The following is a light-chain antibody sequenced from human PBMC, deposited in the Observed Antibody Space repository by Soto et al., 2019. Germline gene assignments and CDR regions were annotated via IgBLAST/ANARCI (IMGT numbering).Light chain of an antibody. J-gene: IGKJ1*01. CDR2: KAS. CDR1: QSISSW. Sequence: DIDMTQSPSTLSASVGDRVTITCRASQSISSWLAWYQQKPGKAPKLLIYKASSLESGVPSRFSGRGSGTEFTLTISSLQPDDFATYYCQQYNSYSETFGQGTKVEIK. V-gene: IGKV1-5*03. CDR3: QQYNSYSET.